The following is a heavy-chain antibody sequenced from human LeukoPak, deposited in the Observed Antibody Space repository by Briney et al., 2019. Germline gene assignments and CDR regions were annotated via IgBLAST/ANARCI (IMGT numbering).Heavy chain of an antibody. CDR3: AKGGPYSSSWYADYYYMDV. Sequence: PGGSLRLSCAASGFTFSSYSMNWVRPPRGKGLGWVSSISSSSSYIYYSDSVKGRFTISRDTAKNSLYLHMNSLRAEDTAVYYGAKGGPYSSSWYADYYYMDVWGKGTTVTVSS. V-gene: IGHV3-21*03. CDR2: ISSSSSYI. CDR1: GFTFSSYS. J-gene: IGHJ6*03. D-gene: IGHD6-13*01.